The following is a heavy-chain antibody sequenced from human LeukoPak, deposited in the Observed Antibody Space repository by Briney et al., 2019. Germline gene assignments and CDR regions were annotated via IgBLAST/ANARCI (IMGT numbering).Heavy chain of an antibody. CDR3: AKGSPYCSGGSCYSGEYFQH. V-gene: IGHV3-30*18. J-gene: IGHJ1*01. CDR2: ISYDRSNK. D-gene: IGHD2-15*01. CDR1: GFTFSSYG. Sequence: GRSLRLSCAASGFTFSSYGMHWVRQAPGKGLEWVAVISYDRSNKYYADSVKGRFTISRDNSKNTLYLQMNSLRAEDTAVYYCAKGSPYCSGGSCYSGEYFQHWGQGTLVTVSS.